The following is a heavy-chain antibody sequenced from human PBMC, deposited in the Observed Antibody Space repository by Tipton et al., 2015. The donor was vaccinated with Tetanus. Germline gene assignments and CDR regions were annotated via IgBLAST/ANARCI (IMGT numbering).Heavy chain of an antibody. J-gene: IGHJ4*02. Sequence: TLSLTCTVSGGSVSSGGYYWSWIRQHPGKGLEWIGYIYYTGNTYYNPSLKSRVTMSVDTSKNQFSLSLISMTAADTAVYYCATTPGYSYDYPRYYLDYWGQGSLVTVSS. CDR1: GGSVSSGGYY. V-gene: IGHV4-31*03. D-gene: IGHD5-18*01. CDR3: ATTPGYSYDYPRYYLDY. CDR2: IYYTGNT.